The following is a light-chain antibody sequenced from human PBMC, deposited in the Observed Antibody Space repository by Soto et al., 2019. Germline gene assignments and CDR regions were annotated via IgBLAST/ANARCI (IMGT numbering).Light chain of an antibody. CDR2: WAS. V-gene: IGKV4-1*01. Sequence: DVVMTQSPESLAVSLGERATINCKTSQSVFSRSNNKNYLAWYQLKPGQPPKLLLYWASTRESGVPDRFTGSGSGRDFTLTINNVQAEDVAVYYCQQRSNWLTFGGGTKVEIK. CDR1: QSVFSRSNNKNY. J-gene: IGKJ4*01. CDR3: QQRSNWLT.